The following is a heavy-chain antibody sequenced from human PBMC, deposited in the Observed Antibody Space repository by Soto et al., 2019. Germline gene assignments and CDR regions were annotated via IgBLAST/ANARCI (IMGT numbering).Heavy chain of an antibody. J-gene: IGHJ5*02. CDR2: IYWDDDK. CDR1: GFSLTTRGVG. D-gene: IGHD3-16*01. Sequence: QITLKESGPTLVKPTQTLTLTCTFSGFSLTTRGVGVGWLRKPPGKALECLSLIYWDDDKRYSPSLQSRLSITKDTSKNQVVLTMTNVDPVDTATYYCAHIPNYYQYDWFDPWGQGTLVSVSS. V-gene: IGHV2-5*02. CDR3: AHIPNYYQYDWFDP.